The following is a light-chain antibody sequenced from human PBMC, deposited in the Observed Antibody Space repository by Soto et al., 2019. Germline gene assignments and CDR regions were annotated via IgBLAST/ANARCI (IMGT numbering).Light chain of an antibody. CDR2: DNN. CDR3: GTRDRSLSAYV. J-gene: IGLJ1*01. V-gene: IGLV1-51*01. CDR1: SSNIGKNY. Sequence: CVLTPPASVNTVQGQKVTITCNESSSNIGKNYVSWYQQLPGTAPKLLTYDNNKRPSGIPDRFSGSKSGTSATLDITGLQTGDEADYYCGTRDRSLSAYVFVTG.